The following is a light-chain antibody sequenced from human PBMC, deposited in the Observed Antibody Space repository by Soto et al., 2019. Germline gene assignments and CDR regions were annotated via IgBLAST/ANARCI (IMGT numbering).Light chain of an antibody. J-gene: IGKJ1*01. Sequence: DIRMTQSPSSLSASVGDRVTITCRASQSIDTHLNWYQQHPGKAPNALIYEASNLQSGGPSRFSGRGSGTDFTLTSSGLQPDDSATYYYHPTYSPPDTFGQGTKVEIK. V-gene: IGKV1-39*01. CDR3: HPTYSPPDT. CDR2: EAS. CDR1: QSIDTH.